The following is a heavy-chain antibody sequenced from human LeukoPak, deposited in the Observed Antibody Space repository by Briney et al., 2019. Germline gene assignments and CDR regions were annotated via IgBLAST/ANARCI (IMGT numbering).Heavy chain of an antibody. D-gene: IGHD6-19*01. V-gene: IGHV4-61*08. CDR1: GGSISSDDYY. Sequence: PSETLSLTCTVSGGSISSDDYYWSWIRQPPGKGLEWIGEINHSGSTNYNPSLRSRVTVSVHTSKNQLSLKLSSVTAADTAVYYCARQWLVSPLFDYWGQGTLVTVSS. J-gene: IGHJ4*02. CDR2: INHSGST. CDR3: ARQWLVSPLFDY.